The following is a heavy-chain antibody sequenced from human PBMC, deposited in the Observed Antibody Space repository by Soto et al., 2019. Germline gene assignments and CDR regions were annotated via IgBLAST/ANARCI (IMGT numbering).Heavy chain of an antibody. CDR1: GFTFSSYG. D-gene: IGHD6-19*01. V-gene: IGHV3-30*18. CDR2: ISYDGSNK. CDR3: AKDRIAVAGPDAFDI. Sequence: QVQLVESGGGVVQPGRSLRLSCAASGFTFSSYGMHWVRQAPGKGLEWVAVISYDGSNKYYADSVKGRFTISRDNSKNTLYLQMNSLRAEDTAVYYCAKDRIAVAGPDAFDIWGQGTMVTVSS. J-gene: IGHJ3*02.